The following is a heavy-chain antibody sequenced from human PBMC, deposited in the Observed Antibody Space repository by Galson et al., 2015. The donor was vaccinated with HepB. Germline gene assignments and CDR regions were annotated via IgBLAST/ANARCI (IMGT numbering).Heavy chain of an antibody. J-gene: IGHJ6*02. Sequence: CAISGDSVSTHSAAWNWIRQSPSRGLEWLGRTYYRAEWDNDYAPSVKGRITFKPDTSKNQFSLELKSVSPEDTAVYYCARGALNWNNVAFNYYGLDVWGQGTTVIVSS. V-gene: IGHV6-1*01. D-gene: IGHD1/OR15-1a*01. CDR3: ARGALNWNNVAFNYYGLDV. CDR2: TYYRAEWDN. CDR1: GDSVSTHSAA.